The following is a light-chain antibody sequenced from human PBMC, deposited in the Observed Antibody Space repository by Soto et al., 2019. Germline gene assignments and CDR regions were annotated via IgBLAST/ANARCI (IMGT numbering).Light chain of an antibody. CDR2: AAS. J-gene: IGKJ1*01. V-gene: IGKV1-27*01. CDR1: QGIIDY. CDR3: QKYDTAPQT. Sequence: DIQMTQSPSSLSASVGATVTITCRASQGIIDYLAWFQQRPGQAPKLLIYAASTLHTGVPSRFSGSGAGGSGAGTEFTLTISSLQPEDVGTYYCQKYDTAPQTFGPGTSVEIK.